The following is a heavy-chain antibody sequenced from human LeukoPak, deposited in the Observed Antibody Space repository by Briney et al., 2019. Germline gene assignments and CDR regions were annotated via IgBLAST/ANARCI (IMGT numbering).Heavy chain of an antibody. CDR3: ARDQGAQRGPYGSGSHDY. Sequence: GGSLRLSCAASGFTFSNAWMSWVRQAPGKGLEWVSYISTTASTIYYADSVKGRFTISRDNAKNSLYLQMNSLRAEDTAVYYCARDQGAQRGPYGSGSHDYWGQGTLVTVSS. D-gene: IGHD3-10*01. J-gene: IGHJ4*02. CDR2: ISTTASTI. CDR1: GFTFSNAW. V-gene: IGHV3-11*04.